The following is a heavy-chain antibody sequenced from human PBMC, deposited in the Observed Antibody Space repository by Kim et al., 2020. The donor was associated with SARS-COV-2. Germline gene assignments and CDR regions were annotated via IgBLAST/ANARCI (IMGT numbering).Heavy chain of an antibody. J-gene: IGHJ4*02. V-gene: IGHV5-10-1*01. Sequence: GESLKISCKGSGYSFTSYWISWVRQMPGKGLEWMGRIDPSDSYTNYSPSFQGHVTISADKSISTAYLQWSSLKASDTAMYYCARHSAYCSGGSCFFLEDDYWGQGTLVTVSS. CDR1: GYSFTSYW. CDR2: IDPSDSYT. D-gene: IGHD2-15*01. CDR3: ARHSAYCSGGSCFFLEDDY.